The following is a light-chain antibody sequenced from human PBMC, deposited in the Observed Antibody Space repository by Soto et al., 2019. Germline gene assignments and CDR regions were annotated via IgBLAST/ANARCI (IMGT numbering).Light chain of an antibody. J-gene: IGKJ4*01. V-gene: IGKV1-12*01. CDR1: QAVSTW. CDR2: AAS. CDR3: QQANSFPRT. Sequence: DIQMTQSPSFVSASVGDRVTITCRASQAVSTWLAWYQQKPGDAPKLLIYAASTLQSGVQSRFSGSGSGTDFTLTIRSLQPEDFATYYCQQANSFPRTFGGGTKVEIK.